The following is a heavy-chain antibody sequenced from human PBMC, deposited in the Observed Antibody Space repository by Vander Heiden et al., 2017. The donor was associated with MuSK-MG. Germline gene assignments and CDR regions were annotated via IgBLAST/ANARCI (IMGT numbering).Heavy chain of an antibody. Sequence: EVQLVESGGGLVQPGGSLRLSCAASGFTFTDHYMDWVRQAPGKGLEWVGRSRNKANSDTTEYAASVRGRFTISRDDSKNSLFLQLNSLKTEDTAVYYCARVYSTTWYGAYFDYCGQGTLVTVSS. CDR1: GFTFTDHY. J-gene: IGHJ4*02. CDR2: SRNKANSDTT. V-gene: IGHV3-72*01. CDR3: ARVYSTTWYGAYFDY. D-gene: IGHD6-13*01.